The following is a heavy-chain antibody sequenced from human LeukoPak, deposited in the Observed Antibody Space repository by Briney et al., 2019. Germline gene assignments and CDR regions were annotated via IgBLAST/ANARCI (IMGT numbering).Heavy chain of an antibody. CDR2: ISHSGGST. CDR3: ARERDYDFWSGNYYFDY. V-gene: IGHV3-23*01. CDR1: GFTFSTYP. J-gene: IGHJ4*02. Sequence: PGGSLRLSCAASGFTFSTYPMSWVRQAPGKGLEWVSSISHSGGSTFHADSVKGRFTISRDNSKNTLYLQMNSLRAEDTAVYYCARERDYDFWSGNYYFDYWGQGTLVTVSS. D-gene: IGHD3-3*01.